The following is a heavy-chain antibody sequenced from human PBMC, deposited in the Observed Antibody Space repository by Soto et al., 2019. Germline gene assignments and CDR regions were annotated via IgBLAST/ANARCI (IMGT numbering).Heavy chain of an antibody. CDR1: GEYISSGYH. CDR2: IFHFGTT. V-gene: IGHV4-38-2*02. CDR3: ARGGGHYYREDYFDS. Sequence: SETLSLTCTVSGEYISSGYHWAWIRQPPGKGLEWIASIFHFGTTYYNPSFKSRVTISVDTSANQFALKLNSVTAADSAVYFCARGGGHYYREDYFDSWGQGAQVTVSS. J-gene: IGHJ4*02. D-gene: IGHD1-26*01.